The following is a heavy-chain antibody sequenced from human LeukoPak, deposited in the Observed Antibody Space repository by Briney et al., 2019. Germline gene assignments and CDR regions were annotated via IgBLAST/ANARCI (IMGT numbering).Heavy chain of an antibody. CDR3: AKDRETTASGTFDY. D-gene: IGHD6-13*01. V-gene: IGHV3-30*18. CDR1: GFTFNNYG. J-gene: IGHJ4*02. CDR2: ISDDGRNK. Sequence: GGSLRLSCAASGFTFNNYGMHYVRQAPGKGLEWVAVISDDGRNKSYADSVKGRFTISRDNSNNTLYLQMNSLRAEDTGVYYCAKDRETTASGTFDYWGQGTLVTVSS.